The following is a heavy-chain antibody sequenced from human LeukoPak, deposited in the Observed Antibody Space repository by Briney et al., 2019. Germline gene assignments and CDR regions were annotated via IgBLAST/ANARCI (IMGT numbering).Heavy chain of an antibody. Sequence: GGSLRLSCADSGFTFSSYSMNWVRQAPGKGLEWVANIKQDGSEKYYVDSVKGRFTISRDNAKNSLYLQMNSLRAEDTAVYYCARARGSDYWGQGTLVTVSS. D-gene: IGHD5-12*01. CDR2: IKQDGSEK. J-gene: IGHJ4*02. CDR1: GFTFSSYS. V-gene: IGHV3-7*01. CDR3: ARARGSDY.